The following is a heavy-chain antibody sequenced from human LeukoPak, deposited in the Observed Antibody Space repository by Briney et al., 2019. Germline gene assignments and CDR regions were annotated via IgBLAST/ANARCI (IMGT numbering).Heavy chain of an antibody. V-gene: IGHV3-7*01. CDR1: GFTFSRYW. J-gene: IGHJ4*02. D-gene: IGHD3-10*01. Sequence: GGSLRLSCAASGFTFSRYWTSWVRQAPGKGLEWVANIKEDGGEKYYVDSVKGRFTISRDNAQNSLYLQMNSLRAEDTAMYYCAKTYYYSSGNFWGQGTLVTVSS. CDR2: IKEDGGEK. CDR3: AKTYYYSSGNF.